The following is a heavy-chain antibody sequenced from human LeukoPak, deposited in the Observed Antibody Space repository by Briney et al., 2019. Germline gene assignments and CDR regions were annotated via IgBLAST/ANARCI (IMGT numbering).Heavy chain of an antibody. V-gene: IGHV4-61*02. CDR1: GGSISSGSYY. CDR3: ARDELGRGAARPGLPAAFDI. D-gene: IGHD6-6*01. J-gene: IGHJ3*02. CDR2: IYTSGST. Sequence: PSETLSLTCTVSGGSISSGSYYWSWIRQPAGKGLEWIGRIYTSGSTNYNPSLKSRVTISVDTSKNQFSLKLSSVTAADTAVYYCARDELGRGAARPGLPAAFDIWGQGTMVTVSS.